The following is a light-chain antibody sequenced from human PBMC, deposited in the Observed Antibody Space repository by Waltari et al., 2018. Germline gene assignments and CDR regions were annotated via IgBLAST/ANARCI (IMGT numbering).Light chain of an antibody. CDR1: QGISSY. CDR2: DAS. Sequence: DIQLTQSPSFLSASVGDRVTISCRASQGISSYLAWYQQKPGKAPQILVYDASALQSGVPSRFSGSGSGTEFTLTISSLQPEDFATYYCQQLKSFPYTFGQGTKLEIK. V-gene: IGKV1-9*01. CDR3: QQLKSFPYT. J-gene: IGKJ2*01.